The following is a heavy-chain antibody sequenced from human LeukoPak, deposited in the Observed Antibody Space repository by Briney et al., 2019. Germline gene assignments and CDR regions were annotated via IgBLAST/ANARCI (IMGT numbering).Heavy chain of an antibody. V-gene: IGHV3-66*03. CDR1: GFSVSNYY. D-gene: IGHD4-17*01. CDR2: IRDSGET. J-gene: IGHJ5*02. Sequence: GGSLRLSCAGSGFSVSNYYMSLVRQAPGKGLEWVSLIRDSGETFYADSVKGRFTISRDNSKNTMYLQMNRLSVEDTAVYFCARDRAVTQDWVEFDPWGQGTLVTVSS. CDR3: ARDRAVTQDWVEFDP.